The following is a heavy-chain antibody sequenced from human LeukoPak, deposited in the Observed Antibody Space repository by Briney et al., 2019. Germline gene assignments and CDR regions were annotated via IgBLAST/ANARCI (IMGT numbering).Heavy chain of an antibody. J-gene: IGHJ4*02. V-gene: IGHV4-39*07. D-gene: IGHD6-25*01. Sequence: SETLSLTCTVSGGSIGSSSYYWGWIRQPPGKGLEWIGSIYYSGNSYCNPSLKSRVTISIDTSKNQFSLKMSSVTAADTAVYFCARDLAATAHFDYWGQGTLVTVS. CDR1: GGSIGSSSYY. CDR2: IYYSGNS. CDR3: ARDLAATAHFDY.